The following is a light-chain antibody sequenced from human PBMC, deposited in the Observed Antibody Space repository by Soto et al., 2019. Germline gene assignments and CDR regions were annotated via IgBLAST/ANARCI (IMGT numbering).Light chain of an antibody. CDR3: QQYGSSPDLIT. CDR1: QNVRNTY. Sequence: DIVLTQSPGTPSLSPGERATLSCRASQNVRNTYLAWYQQKAGQAPRLLIYAAPSRATGIPDRFSGSGSGTDFTLTITGLEPEDFAVYYCQQYGSSPDLITFGPGTKVDIK. V-gene: IGKV3-20*01. CDR2: AAP. J-gene: IGKJ3*01.